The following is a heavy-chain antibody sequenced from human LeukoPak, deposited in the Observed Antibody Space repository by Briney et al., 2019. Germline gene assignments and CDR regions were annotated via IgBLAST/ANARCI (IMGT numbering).Heavy chain of an antibody. V-gene: IGHV3-11*04. CDR2: ISGSGGST. CDR3: ARDRYCSSTSCLYGMDV. D-gene: IGHD2-2*01. Sequence: LSLTCAVYGGSFSGYYWSWIRQAPGKGLEWVSAISGSGGSTYYADSVKGRFTISRDNAENSLYLQMNSLRAEDTAVYYCARDRYCSSTSCLYGMDVWGQGTTVTVSS. J-gene: IGHJ6*02. CDR1: GGSFSGYY.